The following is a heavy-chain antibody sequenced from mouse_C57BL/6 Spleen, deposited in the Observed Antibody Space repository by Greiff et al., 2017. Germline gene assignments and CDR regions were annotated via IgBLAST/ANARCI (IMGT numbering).Heavy chain of an antibody. CDR3: ARRGEAMDY. CDR1: GYAFSSSW. CDR2: IYPGDGDT. J-gene: IGHJ4*01. V-gene: IGHV1-82*01. Sequence: VQLQQSGPELVKPGASVKISCKASGYAFSSSWMNWVKQRPGKGLEWIGRIYPGDGDTNYNGKFKGKATLTADKSSSTAYMQLSSLTSEDSAVYFCARRGEAMDYWGQGTSVTVSS.